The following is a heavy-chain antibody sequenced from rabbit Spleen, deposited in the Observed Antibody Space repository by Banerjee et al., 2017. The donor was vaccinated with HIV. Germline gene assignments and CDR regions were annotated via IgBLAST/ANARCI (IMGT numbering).Heavy chain of an antibody. V-gene: IGHV1S45*01. J-gene: IGHJ6*01. CDR3: ARDTGSSFSSYGMDL. Sequence: QEQLVESGGGLVQPGGSLKLSCKASGFDFSSYGVSWVRQPPGKGLEWISCIAGSSSGFTYSATWAKGRFTCSKTSSTTVTLQMTSLTVADTATYFCARDTGSSFSSYGMDLWGPGTLVTVS. CDR2: IAGSSSGFT. D-gene: IGHD8-1*01. CDR1: GFDFSSYG.